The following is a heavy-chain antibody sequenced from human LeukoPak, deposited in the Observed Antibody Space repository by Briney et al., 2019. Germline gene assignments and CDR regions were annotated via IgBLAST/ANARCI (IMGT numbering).Heavy chain of an antibody. D-gene: IGHD6-19*01. CDR3: AKDRPYSSGWYLIFDY. CDR1: GFAFNSYA. J-gene: IGHJ4*02. V-gene: IGHV3-23*01. CDR2: ISGSGGST. Sequence: GGSLRLSCAASGFAFNSYAMNWVRQAPGKGLEWDSAISGSGGSTYYADSVKGRFTISRDNSKNTLYLQMNSLRAEDTAVYYCAKDRPYSSGWYLIFDYWGQGTLVTVSS.